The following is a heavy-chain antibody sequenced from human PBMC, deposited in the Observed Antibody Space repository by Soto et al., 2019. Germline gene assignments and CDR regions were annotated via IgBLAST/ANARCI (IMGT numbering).Heavy chain of an antibody. CDR2: ISYDSTKT. CDR1: GFTFNSYG. V-gene: IGHV3-30*03. J-gene: IGHJ4*02. Sequence: GGSLRLSCAASGFTFNSYGMHWVRQGPGNGLEWVAFISYDSTKTYYADSVKGRFTISRDNSNSALYVQMNSLTGEDTAVYYCVRGGGGGLFEHWGQGVLVTVSS. D-gene: IGHD2-21*01. CDR3: VRGGGGGLFEH.